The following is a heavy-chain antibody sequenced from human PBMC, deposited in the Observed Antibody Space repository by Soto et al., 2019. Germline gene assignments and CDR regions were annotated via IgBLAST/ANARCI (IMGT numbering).Heavy chain of an antibody. V-gene: IGHV1-69*13. CDR1: GGTFSSYA. Sequence: SVKVSCKASGGTFSSYAISWVRQAPGQGLEWMGGIIPIFGTANYAQKFQGRVTITADESTSTAYMELSSLRSEDTAVYYCARTYTGIAVAPGYFQHWGQGTLVTVSS. CDR2: IIPIFGTA. J-gene: IGHJ1*01. D-gene: IGHD6-19*01. CDR3: ARTYTGIAVAPGYFQH.